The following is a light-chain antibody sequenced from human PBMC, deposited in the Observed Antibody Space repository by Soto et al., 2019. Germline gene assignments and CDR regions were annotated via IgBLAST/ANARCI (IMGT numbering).Light chain of an antibody. CDR2: GAS. CDR3: QQYNNWPPYT. CDR1: QSVSSN. J-gene: IGKJ2*01. V-gene: IGKV3-15*01. Sequence: EIVMTQSPATLSVSPGERATLSRRASQSVSSNLAWYQQKPGQAPRLLIYGASTRATGIPARFSGSGSGTEFTLTISSLQSEDFAVYYCQQYNNWPPYTFGQGTKVDIK.